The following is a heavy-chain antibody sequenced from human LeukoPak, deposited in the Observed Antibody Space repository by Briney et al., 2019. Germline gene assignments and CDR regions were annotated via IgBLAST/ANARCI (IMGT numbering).Heavy chain of an antibody. CDR3: ARARGYSYGSGAFDI. Sequence: GGSLRLSCAASGFTFSSYSMNWVRQAPGKGLEWVSSISSSSSYIYYADSVKGRFTISRDNAKNSLYLQMNSLRAEDTAVYYCARARGYSYGSGAFDIWGQGTMVTVSS. CDR1: GFTFSSYS. D-gene: IGHD5-18*01. CDR2: ISSSSSYI. J-gene: IGHJ3*02. V-gene: IGHV3-21*01.